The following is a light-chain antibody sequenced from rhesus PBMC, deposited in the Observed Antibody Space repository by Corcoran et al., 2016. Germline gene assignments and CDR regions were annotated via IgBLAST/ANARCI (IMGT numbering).Light chain of an antibody. V-gene: IGKV1-22*01. CDR1: QNIDRW. CDR2: KAS. CDR3: LQYNSSPPYR. J-gene: IGKJ2*01. Sequence: DIQMTQSPSSLSASVGDTVTITCRASQNIDRWLDWYQQKPGKAPNLLIYKASSLQSGVPSRFSGRGSGTDFTLTISSLQPEDFATYYCLQYNSSPPYRFGQGTKVEIK.